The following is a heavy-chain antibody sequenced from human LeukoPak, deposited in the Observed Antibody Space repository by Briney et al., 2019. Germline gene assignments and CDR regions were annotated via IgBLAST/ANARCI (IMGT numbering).Heavy chain of an antibody. J-gene: IGHJ4*02. D-gene: IGHD1-26*01. CDR2: INTDGTST. V-gene: IGHV3-74*03. CDR1: GFTFSNYW. CDR3: ASRISSGNYFFDY. Sequence: PGGSLRLSCAASGFTFSNYWMFWVRQVPGKGLVWVSRINTDGTSTTYADSVKGRFTISRDNAKNTLYLQMNSLRAEDTAVYYCASRISSGNYFFDYWGQETLVTVSS.